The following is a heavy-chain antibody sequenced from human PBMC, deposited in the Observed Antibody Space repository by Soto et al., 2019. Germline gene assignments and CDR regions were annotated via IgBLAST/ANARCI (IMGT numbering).Heavy chain of an antibody. CDR1: GYTFTSYD. J-gene: IGHJ5*02. D-gene: IGHD6-19*01. CDR3: ARGRIIVAGGFDP. Sequence: QVQLVQSGAEVKKPGASVKVSCKASGYTFTSYDIIWVRQATGQGLEWMGWMNPSTGNTDSAEKFQSRLTMTRNTPISTVYMELSSLSFEDTAGYYCARGRIIVAGGFDPWGQGTLVTVSS. V-gene: IGHV1-8*01. CDR2: MNPSTGNT.